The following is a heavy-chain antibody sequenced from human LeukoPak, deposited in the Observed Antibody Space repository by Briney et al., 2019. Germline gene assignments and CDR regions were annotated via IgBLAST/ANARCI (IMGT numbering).Heavy chain of an antibody. D-gene: IGHD3-22*01. CDR3: ARVYDSSGYYLDAFDI. CDR2: THTSGST. Sequence: SETLSLTCTVSGGSISSYYWTWIRQPAGKGLEWIGRTHTSGSTNYNPSLKSRVTMSVDTSKNQFSLKLTSVTAADTAVYYCARVYDSSGYYLDAFDIWGQGTMVTVSS. CDR1: GGSISSYY. J-gene: IGHJ3*02. V-gene: IGHV4-4*07.